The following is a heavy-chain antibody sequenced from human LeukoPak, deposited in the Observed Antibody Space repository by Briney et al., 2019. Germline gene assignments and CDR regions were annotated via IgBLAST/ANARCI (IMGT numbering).Heavy chain of an antibody. D-gene: IGHD1-1*01. CDR2: INHRGST. Sequence: SETLPLTCAVYGGSFSGYYWSWIRQPPGKGLEWIGEINHRGSTNYNPSLKSRITISVDTSKNQFSLKLSSVTAADTAVFYCARVGAQTTDFDYWGQGTLVTVSS. V-gene: IGHV4-34*01. CDR3: ARVGAQTTDFDY. CDR1: GGSFSGYY. J-gene: IGHJ4*02.